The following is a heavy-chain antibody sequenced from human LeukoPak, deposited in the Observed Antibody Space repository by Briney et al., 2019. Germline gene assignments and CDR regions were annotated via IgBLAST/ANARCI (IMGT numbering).Heavy chain of an antibody. CDR1: GFTFSSYA. Sequence: GGSLRLSCAASGFTFSSYAMSWVRQAPGKGLEWVSYISSSGSTIYYADSVKGRFTISRDNAKNSLYLQMNSLRAEDTAVYYCARDLGGVIAPDAFDIWGQGTMVTVSS. V-gene: IGHV3-48*03. CDR2: ISSSGSTI. CDR3: ARDLGGVIAPDAFDI. J-gene: IGHJ3*02. D-gene: IGHD3-16*02.